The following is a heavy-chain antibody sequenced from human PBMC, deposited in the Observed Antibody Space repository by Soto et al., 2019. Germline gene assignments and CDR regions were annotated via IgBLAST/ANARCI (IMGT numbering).Heavy chain of an antibody. J-gene: IGHJ5*02. CDR2: ISAYNGNT. Sequence: ASVKVSYKASGYTFTSYGISWVRQAPGQGLEWMGWISAYNGNTNYAQKLQGRVTMTTDTSTSTAYMELRSLRSDDTAVYYCARVEQWLITGNWFDPWGQGTLVTVSS. V-gene: IGHV1-18*01. D-gene: IGHD6-19*01. CDR3: ARVEQWLITGNWFDP. CDR1: GYTFTSYG.